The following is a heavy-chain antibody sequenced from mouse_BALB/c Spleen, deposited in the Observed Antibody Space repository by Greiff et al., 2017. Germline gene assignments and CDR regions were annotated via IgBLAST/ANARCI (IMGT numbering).Heavy chain of an antibody. J-gene: IGHJ3*01. D-gene: IGHD3-3*01. V-gene: IGHV3-2*02. Sequence: EVQLVESGPGLVKPSQSLSLTCTVTGYSITSDYAWNWIRQFPGNKLEWMGYISYSGSTSYNPSLKSRISITRDTSKNQFFLQLNSVTTEDTATYYCARLEGRRAYWGQGTLVTVSA. CDR3: ARLEGRRAY. CDR1: GYSITSDYA. CDR2: ISYSGST.